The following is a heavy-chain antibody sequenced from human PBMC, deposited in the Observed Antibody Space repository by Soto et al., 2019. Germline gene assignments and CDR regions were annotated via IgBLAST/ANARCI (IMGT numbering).Heavy chain of an antibody. CDR3: ATRCGGDCYSGFDY. J-gene: IGHJ4*02. CDR1: GFTFSSYS. D-gene: IGHD2-21*01. V-gene: IGHV3-21*01. CDR2: ISSSSSYI. Sequence: EVQLVESGGGLVKPGGSLRLSCAASGFTFSSYSMNWVRQAPGKGLEWVSSISSSSSYIYYADSVKGRFTISRDNAKNSLYLQMNSLRAEDTAVYYCATRCGGDCYSGFDYWGQGTLVTVSS.